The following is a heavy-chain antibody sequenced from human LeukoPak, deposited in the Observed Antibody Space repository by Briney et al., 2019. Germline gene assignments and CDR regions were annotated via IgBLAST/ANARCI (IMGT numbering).Heavy chain of an antibody. D-gene: IGHD3-10*01. V-gene: IGHV3-33*01. CDR3: AREGSGMDV. J-gene: IGHJ6*02. CDR2: IWYDGSNN. Sequence: GGSLRLSCAASGFTFSSYGMHWVRQAPGKGLEWVAVIWYDGSNNYYADSVKGRSTISRDNSKNTLYLQMNSLRAEDTAVYYCAREGSGMDVWGQGTTVTVSS. CDR1: GFTFSSYG.